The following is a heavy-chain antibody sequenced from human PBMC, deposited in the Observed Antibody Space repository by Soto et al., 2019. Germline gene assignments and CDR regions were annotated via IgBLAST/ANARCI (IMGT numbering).Heavy chain of an antibody. V-gene: IGHV4-61*08. D-gene: IGHD5-12*01. CDR3: AKGGTNKFDP. CDR2: IYYTGDT. J-gene: IGHJ5*02. Sequence: PSETLSLTCTVSGGSISTGGYYWSWIRQHPGKGPEWIGYIYYTGDTNYHPSLKSRVTISVDTSKNQFSLKLSSVTAADTAVYYCAKGGTNKFDPWGQGILVTVSS. CDR1: GGSISTGGYY.